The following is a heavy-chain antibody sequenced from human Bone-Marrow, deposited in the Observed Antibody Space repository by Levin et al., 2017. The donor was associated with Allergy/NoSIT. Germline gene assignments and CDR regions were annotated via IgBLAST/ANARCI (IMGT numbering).Heavy chain of an antibody. CDR3: ARDDVVATNH. J-gene: IGHJ4*02. V-gene: IGHV3-66*01. D-gene: IGHD5-12*01. Sequence: PGGSLRLSCAASGFTISTNYMSWVRQVPGKGLEWVSIIHSGGRKNYADSVKGRFTISRDNYNNTLYLQMNSLRGEDTVIYYCARDDVVATNHWGQGTLVIVSS. CDR2: IHSGGRK. CDR1: GFTISTNY.